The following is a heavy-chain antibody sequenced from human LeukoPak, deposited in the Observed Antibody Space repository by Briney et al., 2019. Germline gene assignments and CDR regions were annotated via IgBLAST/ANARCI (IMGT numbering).Heavy chain of an antibody. CDR3: ARGLSRDGAFDI. J-gene: IGHJ3*02. V-gene: IGHV4-31*03. D-gene: IGHD5-24*01. Sequence: SETLSLTCTVSGGSISSGGYYWSWIRQHPGKGLEWIGYIYYSGSTYYNPSLKSRVTISVDTSKNQFSVKLSSVTAADTAVYYCARGLSRDGAFDIWGQGTMVTVSS. CDR1: GGSISSGGYY. CDR2: IYYSGST.